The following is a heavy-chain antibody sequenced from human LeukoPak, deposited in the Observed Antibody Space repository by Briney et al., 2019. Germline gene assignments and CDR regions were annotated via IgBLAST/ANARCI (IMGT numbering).Heavy chain of an antibody. Sequence: GGSLRLSCAASGFTFSSYSMNWVRQAPGKGLEWVSSISSSSSYIYYTDSLKGRFTISRDNAKNSLYLQMNSLRAEDTAVYYCARGGAYYYYMDVWGKGTTVTVSS. CDR3: ARGGAYYYYMDV. J-gene: IGHJ6*03. D-gene: IGHD4/OR15-4a*01. V-gene: IGHV3-21*01. CDR1: GFTFSSYS. CDR2: ISSSSSYI.